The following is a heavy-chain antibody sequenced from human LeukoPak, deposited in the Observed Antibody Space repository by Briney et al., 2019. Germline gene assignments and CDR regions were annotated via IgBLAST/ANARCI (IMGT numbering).Heavy chain of an antibody. J-gene: IGHJ4*02. Sequence: PGRSLRLSCAASGFTFSSYGMHWVRQAPGKGLEWVAVIWYDGSNKYYADSVKGRFTISRDNSKNTLYLQMNSLRAEDTAVYYCARDCDYIWGSLSGLDYWGQGTLVTVSS. CDR3: ARDCDYIWGSLSGLDY. CDR1: GFTFSSYG. D-gene: IGHD3-16*01. CDR2: IWYDGSNK. V-gene: IGHV3-33*01.